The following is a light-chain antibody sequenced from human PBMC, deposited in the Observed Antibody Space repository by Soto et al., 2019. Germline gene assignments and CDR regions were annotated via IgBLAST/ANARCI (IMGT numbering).Light chain of an antibody. Sequence: EIVLTQSPATLSLSPGERATLSCRASQSVSSDLAWYQQKPGQAPRLLIYDASNMATGIPARFSGSGSGTDFTLTISRLEPEDFSVYYWQQRSNGPLTFGGGTKVEIK. CDR3: QQRSNGPLT. V-gene: IGKV3-11*01. J-gene: IGKJ4*01. CDR1: QSVSSD. CDR2: DAS.